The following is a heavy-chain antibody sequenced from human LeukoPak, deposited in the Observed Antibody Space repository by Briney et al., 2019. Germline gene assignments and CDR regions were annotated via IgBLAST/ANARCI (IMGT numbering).Heavy chain of an antibody. D-gene: IGHD3-10*01. CDR3: ARVGSSFFDY. V-gene: IGHV4-30-4*08. CDR1: GGSISSISSNNYH. CDR2: IYYSGST. Sequence: SETLSLTCIVSGGSISSISSNNYHWGWIRQPPGKGLEWIGYIYYSGSTYYNPSLKSRVTISVDTSKNQFSLKLSSVTAADTAVYYCARVGSSFFDYWGQGTLVTVSS. J-gene: IGHJ4*02.